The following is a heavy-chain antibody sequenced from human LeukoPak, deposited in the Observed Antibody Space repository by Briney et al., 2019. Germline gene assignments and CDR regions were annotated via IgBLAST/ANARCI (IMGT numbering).Heavy chain of an antibody. Sequence: SETLSLTCTVSGGSINYNYWSWIRQPPGKGLEWIGYIYYSGNTKYNPSLKSRVTISIDTSKNQFSLKLSSVTAADTAVYYCARDVMDRGGSIFDFWGQGTLVTVSS. V-gene: IGHV4-59*01. CDR1: GGSINYNY. CDR2: IYYSGNT. D-gene: IGHD3-10*01. J-gene: IGHJ4*02. CDR3: ARDVMDRGGSIFDF.